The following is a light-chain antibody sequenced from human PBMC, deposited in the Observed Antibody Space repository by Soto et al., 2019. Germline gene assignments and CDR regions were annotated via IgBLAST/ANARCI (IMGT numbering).Light chain of an antibody. CDR3: SSYAGGNNWV. V-gene: IGLV2-8*01. J-gene: IGLJ3*02. Sequence: QSALTQPPSASGSPGQSLTISCTGTSSDVGAHNNVSWYQQNPGKAPKLMLYDVNKRPSGVPDRFSGSKSGNTASLTVSGLQAEDEADYYCSSYAGGNNWVFGGGTQLTVL. CDR1: SSDVGAHNN. CDR2: DVN.